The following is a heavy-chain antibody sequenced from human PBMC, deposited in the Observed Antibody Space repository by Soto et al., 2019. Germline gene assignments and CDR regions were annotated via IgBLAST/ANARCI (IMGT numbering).Heavy chain of an antibody. CDR3: ARTHFAGDYVWGSYPKGYFDY. CDR1: GFTFSSYW. Sequence: GGSLRLSCAASGFTFSSYWMSWVRQAPGKGLEWVANIKQDGSEKYYVDSVKGRFTISRDNAKNSLYLQMNSLRAEDTAVYYCARTHFAGDYVWGSYPKGYFDYWGQGTLVTVSS. J-gene: IGHJ4*02. CDR2: IKQDGSEK. D-gene: IGHD3-16*02. V-gene: IGHV3-7*02.